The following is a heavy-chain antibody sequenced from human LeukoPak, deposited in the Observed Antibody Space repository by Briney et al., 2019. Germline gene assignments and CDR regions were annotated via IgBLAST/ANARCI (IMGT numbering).Heavy chain of an antibody. Sequence: GESLKISCKGSGYSFTSDGIGWVRQMRGKGLEWRGMVYPGDSDTRYSPSFQGKVTISADKSISTAYLQWSSLKASDTAMYYCARDLNAAVYYWGQGTLVTVSS. J-gene: IGHJ4*02. CDR2: VYPGDSDT. CDR1: GYSFTSDG. V-gene: IGHV5-51*01. D-gene: IGHD4-11*01. CDR3: ARDLNAAVYY.